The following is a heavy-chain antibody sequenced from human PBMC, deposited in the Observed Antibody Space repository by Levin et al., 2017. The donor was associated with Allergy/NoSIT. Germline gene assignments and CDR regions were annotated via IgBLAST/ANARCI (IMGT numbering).Heavy chain of an antibody. Sequence: QAGGSLRLSCAASGFGFSTYAMNWVRQAPGKGLEWVSTISGGGESTYYADSVKGRCTISRDQSKNTLYLQMNSLRPEDTAVYYCVKTAALLRLGMDVWGKGTTVTVSS. V-gene: IGHV3-23*01. D-gene: IGHD3-3*01. CDR1: GFGFSTYA. J-gene: IGHJ6*03. CDR2: ISGGGEST. CDR3: VKTAALLRLGMDV.